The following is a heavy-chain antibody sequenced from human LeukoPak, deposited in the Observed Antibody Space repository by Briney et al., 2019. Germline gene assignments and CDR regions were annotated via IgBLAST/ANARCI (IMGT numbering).Heavy chain of an antibody. J-gene: IGHJ6*04. CDR3: ARRYCSGGSCYGPDV. D-gene: IGHD2-15*01. V-gene: IGHV3-21*01. Sequence: GGSLRLSCAASGFTFSTFAMIWVRQPPGKGLEWVSSIFPSGGEIHYADSVRGRFTISRDNAKNSLYLQMNSLRAEDTAVYYCARRYCSGGSCYGPDVWGKGTTVTVSS. CDR2: IFPSGGEI. CDR1: GFTFSTFA.